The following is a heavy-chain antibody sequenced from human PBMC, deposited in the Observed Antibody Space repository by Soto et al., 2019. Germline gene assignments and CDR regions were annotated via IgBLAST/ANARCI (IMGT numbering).Heavy chain of an antibody. Sequence: SETLSLTCSFSGDSVTSHYLTWIRQSPEKGLEWIGYINYTGFSNYNPSLKSRLTISVDTSKNQFSLKLSSVTAADTAVYYCARGPRTYYYDSSGYGKNFDYWGQGTLVTVSS. V-gene: IGHV4-59*02. CDR2: INYTGFS. CDR1: GDSVTSHY. J-gene: IGHJ4*02. CDR3: ARGPRTYYYDSSGYGKNFDY. D-gene: IGHD3-22*01.